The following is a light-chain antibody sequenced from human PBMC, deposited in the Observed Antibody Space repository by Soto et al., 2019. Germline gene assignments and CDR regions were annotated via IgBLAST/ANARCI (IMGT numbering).Light chain of an antibody. CDR2: DND. Sequence: QSVLTQPPSVSAAPGQKVTISCSGSSSNIGNNYVFWYQQLPGTAPKLLIYDNDKRPSGIPDRFSGSKSGTSATLGITGLQDGDEGDYYCSTLGRSLGVGGFGGGTKLTVL. CDR1: SSNIGNNY. J-gene: IGLJ2*01. CDR3: STLGRSLGVGG. V-gene: IGLV1-51*01.